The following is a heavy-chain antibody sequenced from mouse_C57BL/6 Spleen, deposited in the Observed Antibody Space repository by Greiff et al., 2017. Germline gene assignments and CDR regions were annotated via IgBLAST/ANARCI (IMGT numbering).Heavy chain of an antibody. CDR2: IHPNSGST. CDR1: GYTFTSYW. J-gene: IGHJ4*01. D-gene: IGHD2-3*01. V-gene: IGHV1-64*01. Sequence: QVQLQQPGAELVKPGASVKLSCKASGYTFTSYWMHWVKQRPGQGLEWIGMIHPNSGSTNYNEKFKSKATLTVDKSSSTAYMQLSSLTSEDSAVYYCARSYYDDGYYPYAMDYWGQGTSVTVSS. CDR3: ARSYYDDGYYPYAMDY.